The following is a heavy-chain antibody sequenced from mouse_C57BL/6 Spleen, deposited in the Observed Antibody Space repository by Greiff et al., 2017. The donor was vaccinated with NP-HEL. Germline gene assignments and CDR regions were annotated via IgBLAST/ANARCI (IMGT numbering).Heavy chain of an antibody. D-gene: IGHD1-1*01. Sequence: DVMLVESEGGLVQPGSSMKLSCTASGFTFSDYYMAWVRQVPEKGLEWVANINYDGSSTYYLDSLKSRFIISRDNAKNILYLQMSSLKSEDTATYYCARDEDYYGSSYPFAYWGQGTLVTVSA. CDR3: ARDEDYYGSSYPFAY. CDR1: GFTFSDYY. CDR2: INYDGSST. V-gene: IGHV5-16*01. J-gene: IGHJ3*01.